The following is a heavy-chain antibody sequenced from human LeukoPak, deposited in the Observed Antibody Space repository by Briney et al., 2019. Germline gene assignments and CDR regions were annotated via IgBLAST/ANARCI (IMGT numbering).Heavy chain of an antibody. J-gene: IGHJ4*02. V-gene: IGHV3-33*01. CDR1: GFTFSGYG. CDR2: IWYDRSSK. Sequence: GGSLRLSCAASGFTFSGYGMHWVRQAPGKGLEWVALIWYDRSSKYYANSVKGRFTISRDNAKKTLYLQMDSPRDEDTAVYYCARSDYGTGRYAFYFDYWGQGTQVTVSS. D-gene: IGHD3-10*01. CDR3: ARSDYGTGRYAFYFDY.